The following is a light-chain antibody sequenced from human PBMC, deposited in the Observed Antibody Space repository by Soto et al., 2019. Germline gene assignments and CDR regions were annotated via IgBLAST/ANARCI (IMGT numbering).Light chain of an antibody. V-gene: IGKV3-11*01. CDR3: QQRGNWPWT. CDR1: QSISSY. Sequence: PGERATLSCRASQSISSYLAWYRQKPGQAPRLLIYDASNRATGIPARFSGSGSGTDFNLSISSLAPEDFAVYYCQQRGNWPWTFGQGTKVEIK. J-gene: IGKJ1*01. CDR2: DAS.